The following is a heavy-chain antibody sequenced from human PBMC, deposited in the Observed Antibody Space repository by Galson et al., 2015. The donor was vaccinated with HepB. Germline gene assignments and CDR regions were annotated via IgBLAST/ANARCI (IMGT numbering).Heavy chain of an antibody. CDR2: LSYDGSNE. V-gene: IGHV3-30-3*01. J-gene: IGHJ6*02. CDR3: ARDLGTVISPYGMDV. Sequence: SLRLSCAASGFMFNTYAMHWVRQAPGTGLEWVAILSYDGSNEKYADSVKDRFTISRDNSKNTLYLQLDSLRAEDTAIYFCARDLGTVISPYGMDVWGQGTTVTVSS. D-gene: IGHD6-13*01. CDR1: GFMFNTYA.